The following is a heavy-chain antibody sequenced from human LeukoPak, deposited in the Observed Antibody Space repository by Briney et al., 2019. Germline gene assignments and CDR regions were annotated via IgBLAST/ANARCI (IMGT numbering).Heavy chain of an antibody. CDR1: GFTVSSNY. V-gene: IGHV3-66*01. CDR2: IYSGGNT. CDR3: TRDREYCSGGSCYPNNMDV. Sequence: GGSLRLSCAASGFTVSSNYMSWVRQAPGKGLEWVSAIYSGGNTYYADSVKGRFTISRDNTKNTLYLQMNSLRAEDTAVYYCTRDREYCSGGSCYPNNMDVWGQGTTVTVSS. D-gene: IGHD2-15*01. J-gene: IGHJ6*02.